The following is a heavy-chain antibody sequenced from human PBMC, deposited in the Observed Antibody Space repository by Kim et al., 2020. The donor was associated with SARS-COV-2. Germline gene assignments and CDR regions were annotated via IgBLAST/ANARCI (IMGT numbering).Heavy chain of an antibody. V-gene: IGHV3-7*01. Sequence: GGSLRLSCAASGFTFSSYWMSWVRQAPGKGLEWVANIKQDGSEKYYVDSVKGRFTISRDNAKNSLYLQMNSLRAEDTAVYYCAREYCSSTSCRGGGYFDYWGQGTLVTVSS. CDR3: AREYCSSTSCRGGGYFDY. D-gene: IGHD2-2*01. J-gene: IGHJ4*02. CDR2: IKQDGSEK. CDR1: GFTFSSYW.